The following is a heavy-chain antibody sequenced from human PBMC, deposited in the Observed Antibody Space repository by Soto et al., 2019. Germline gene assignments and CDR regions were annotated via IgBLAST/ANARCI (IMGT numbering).Heavy chain of an antibody. V-gene: IGHV1-69*13. D-gene: IGHD5-18*01. CDR2: IIPIFGTA. J-gene: IGHJ6*02. Sequence: GASVKVSCKASGGTFSSYAISWVRQAPGQGLEWMGGIIPIFGTANYAQKFQGRVTITADESTSTAYMELSSLRSEDTAVYYCAVRGYSYGYSARPLRPRHLYGMDVWGQGTTVTVSS. CDR1: GGTFSSYA. CDR3: AVRGYSYGYSARPLRPRHLYGMDV.